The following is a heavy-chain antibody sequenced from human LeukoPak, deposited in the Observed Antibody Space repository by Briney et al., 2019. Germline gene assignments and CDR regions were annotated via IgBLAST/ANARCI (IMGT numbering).Heavy chain of an antibody. CDR2: ISSTSDSI. J-gene: IGHJ3*02. CDR1: GFTFSSYA. Sequence: AGGSLRLSCAASGFTFSSYAMSWVRQAPGKGLEWVSFISSTSDSIYYADSVKGRFTISRDNAKNSLYLQMNSLRAEDTAVYYCARDGDYYDSRGDAFDIWGQGAMVTVAS. V-gene: IGHV3-21*01. CDR3: ARDGDYYDSRGDAFDI. D-gene: IGHD3-22*01.